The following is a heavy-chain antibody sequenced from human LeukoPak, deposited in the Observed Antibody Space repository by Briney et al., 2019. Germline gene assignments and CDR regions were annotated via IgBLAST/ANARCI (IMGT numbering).Heavy chain of an antibody. Sequence: PRGSLRLSCAASGFTFTSVWMHWFRQAPGRGLVWISRISTDGAVTGYADSVKGRFTISRDNAKNTLYLQMNSLRAEDTAVYYCARDRTTVTLFDNWGQGALVTVSS. V-gene: IGHV3-74*01. CDR3: ARDRTTVTLFDN. CDR1: GFTFTSVW. J-gene: IGHJ4*02. D-gene: IGHD4-17*01. CDR2: ISTDGAVT.